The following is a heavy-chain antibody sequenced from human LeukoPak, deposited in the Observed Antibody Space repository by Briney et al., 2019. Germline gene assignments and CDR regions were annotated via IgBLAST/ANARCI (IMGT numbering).Heavy chain of an antibody. J-gene: IGHJ4*02. Sequence: GGSLRLSCAASAFTFSSYSMNWVRQAPGKGLEWVSYISSSSSTIYYADSVKGRFTISRDNAKNSLYLQMNSLRAEDTAVYYCARSGSYSPADYWGQGTLVTVSS. CDR3: ARSGSYSPADY. V-gene: IGHV3-48*04. D-gene: IGHD1-26*01. CDR2: ISSSSSTI. CDR1: AFTFSSYS.